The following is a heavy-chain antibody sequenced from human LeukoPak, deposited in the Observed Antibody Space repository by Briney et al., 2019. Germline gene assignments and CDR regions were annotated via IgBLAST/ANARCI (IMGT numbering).Heavy chain of an antibody. CDR1: GFTFSSYW. D-gene: IGHD6-19*01. Sequence: GGSLRLSCAASGFTFSSYWMHWVRQAPGKGLVWVSRINSDGSTTTYADSVKGRFTISRDNANNTLYLQMNSLRAEDTAVYYWAREWEGAGRGRWFAPWGQGTLVPVPS. CDR2: INSDGSTT. V-gene: IGHV3-74*01. CDR3: AREWEGAGRGRWFAP. J-gene: IGHJ5*02.